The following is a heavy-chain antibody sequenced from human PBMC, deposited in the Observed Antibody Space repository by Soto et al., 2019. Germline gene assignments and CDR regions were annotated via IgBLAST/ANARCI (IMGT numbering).Heavy chain of an antibody. V-gene: IGHV3-23*04. CDR3: AKDNGNYGSGSFSH. CDR1: GFTFGSYA. D-gene: IGHD3-10*01. CDR2: ISGTGDSS. Sequence: VQMVESGGDLVKPGGSLRLSCAVSGFTFGSYAMSWVRQAPGKGLEWVSLISGTGDSSEYANSVKGRFTISRDYSKTTVFLQMNSLRAEDTAVYFCAKDNGNYGSGSFSHWGQGTLVTVSS. J-gene: IGHJ4*02.